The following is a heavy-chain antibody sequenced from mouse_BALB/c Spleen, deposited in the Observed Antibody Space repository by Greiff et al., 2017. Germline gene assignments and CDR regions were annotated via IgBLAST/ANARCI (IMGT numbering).Heavy chain of an antibody. V-gene: IGHV1-69*02. CDR2: IYPSDSYT. D-gene: IGHD2-1*01. CDR1: GYTFTSYW. J-gene: IGHJ1*01. CDR3: TIYGTYWYFDV. Sequence: VQLQQPGAELVRPGASVKLSCKASGYTFTSYWINWVKQRPGQGLEWIGNIYPSDSYTNYNQKFKDKATLTVDKSSSTAYMQLSSPTSEDSAVYYCTIYGTYWYFDVWGAGTTVTVSS.